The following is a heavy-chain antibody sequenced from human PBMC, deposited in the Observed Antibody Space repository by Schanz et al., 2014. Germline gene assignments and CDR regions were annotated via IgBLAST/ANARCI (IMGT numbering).Heavy chain of an antibody. CDR3: ARGRQQLGSFDY. J-gene: IGHJ4*02. Sequence: QVQLQQWGAGLLKPSETLSLTCAVYGGSLSGYFWSWIRQPPGKGLEWIGDIGHSGNTKDNPSLKSRVTMSVETSKTQFPLTLSSVTAADTAVYYCARGRQQLGSFDYWGPGTLVSVSS. V-gene: IGHV4-34*01. CDR1: GGSLSGYF. CDR2: IGHSGNT. D-gene: IGHD6-13*01.